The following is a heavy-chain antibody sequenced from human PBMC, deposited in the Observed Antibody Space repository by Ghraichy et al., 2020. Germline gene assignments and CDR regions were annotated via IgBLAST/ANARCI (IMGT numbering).Heavy chain of an antibody. J-gene: IGHJ4*02. D-gene: IGHD5-18*01. V-gene: IGHV3-7*03. Sequence: GGSLRLSCAASGFTFTSYWMSWVRQAPGKGLEWVANIKQGGSEIYYVDSVKGRFTIARDNAKNSLYLQMTSLRAEDTAVYYCARAGYIATDSIDYWGQGTLVTVSS. CDR3: ARAGYIATDSIDY. CDR1: GFTFTSYW. CDR2: IKQGGSEI.